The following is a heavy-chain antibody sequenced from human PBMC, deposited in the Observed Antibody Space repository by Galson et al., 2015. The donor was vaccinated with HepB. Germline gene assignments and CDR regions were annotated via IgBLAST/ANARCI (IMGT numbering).Heavy chain of an antibody. Sequence: SVKVSCKASGGTFSSYAISWVRQAPGQGLEWMGRIIPILGIANYAQKFQGRVTITADKSTSTAYMELSSLRSEDTAVYYCARVLNDFWSGAYNWFDPWGQGTLVTVSS. D-gene: IGHD3-3*01. V-gene: IGHV1-69*04. CDR2: IIPILGIA. J-gene: IGHJ5*02. CDR3: ARVLNDFWSGAYNWFDP. CDR1: GGTFSSYA.